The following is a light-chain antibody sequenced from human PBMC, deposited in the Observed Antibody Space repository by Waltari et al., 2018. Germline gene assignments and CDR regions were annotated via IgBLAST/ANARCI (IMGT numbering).Light chain of an antibody. CDR1: SSDVGGYKF. J-gene: IGLJ2*01. Sequence: QSALTQPPSASGSPGQSVTISCTGTSSDVGGYKFVSWYQQHPGKAPKLMIYEVNKRPSGVPDRFSGSKSGNTASLTVSGLQAEDEADYYCYSYAGNNNVVFGGGTKLTVL. V-gene: IGLV2-8*01. CDR2: EVN. CDR3: YSYAGNNNVV.